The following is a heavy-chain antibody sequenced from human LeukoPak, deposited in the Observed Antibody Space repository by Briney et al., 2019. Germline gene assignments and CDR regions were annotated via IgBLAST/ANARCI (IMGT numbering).Heavy chain of an antibody. CDR1: GGSISSHY. V-gene: IGHV4-59*11. CDR3: ARGLPSSGWPD. CDR2: IYYSGST. Sequence: SETLSLTCTVSGGSISSHYWTWIRQPPGRGLEWIGYIYYSGSTNYNPSLKSRATISIDTSKKQFSLKLSSVTAADTAVYYCARGLPSSGWPDWGQGTLVTVSS. J-gene: IGHJ4*02. D-gene: IGHD6-19*01.